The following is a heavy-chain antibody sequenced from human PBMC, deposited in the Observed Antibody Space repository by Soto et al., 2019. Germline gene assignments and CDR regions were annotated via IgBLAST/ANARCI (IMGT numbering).Heavy chain of an antibody. CDR3: ARAYSSGYYFRLDP. CDR2: IYHSGST. CDR1: GGSISSSNW. Sequence: TSETLSLTCAVSGGSISSSNWWSWVRQPPGKGLEWIGEIYHSGSTNYNPSLKSRVTISVDTSKNQFSLKLSSVTAADTAVYYCARAYSSGYYFRLDPWGQGTLVTVSS. V-gene: IGHV4-4*02. J-gene: IGHJ5*02. D-gene: IGHD3-22*01.